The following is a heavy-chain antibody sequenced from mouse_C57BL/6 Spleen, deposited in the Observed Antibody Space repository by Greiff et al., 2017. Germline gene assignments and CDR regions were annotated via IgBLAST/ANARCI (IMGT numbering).Heavy chain of an antibody. D-gene: IGHD1-1*01. CDR1: GYTFTDYE. CDR3: TAYGSSPYYFDY. CDR2: IDPETGGT. J-gene: IGHJ2*01. Sequence: QVQLQQSGAELVRPGASVTLSCKASGYTFTDYEMHWVKQTPVHGLEWIGAIDPETGGTAYNQKFKGKAILTADKSSSTAYMELPSLTSEDSAVYYCTAYGSSPYYFDYWGQGTTLTVSS. V-gene: IGHV1-15*01.